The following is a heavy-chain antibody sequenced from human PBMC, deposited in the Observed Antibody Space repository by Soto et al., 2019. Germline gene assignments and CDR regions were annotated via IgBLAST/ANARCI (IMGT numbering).Heavy chain of an antibody. V-gene: IGHV1-18*01. D-gene: IGHD1-7*01. CDR3: ARTGELRLDS. J-gene: IGHJ4*02. CDR1: GYTFSNYG. Sequence: QVPLVQSGAEVKKPGASVRVSCKASGYTFSNYGISWVRQAPGQGLEWMGWISAYSGKTNYAQSLQVRVTMTTDTSTNTAYMELRSLPSDDTAVYYCARTGELRLDSWGQGTLVTVSS. CDR2: ISAYSGKT.